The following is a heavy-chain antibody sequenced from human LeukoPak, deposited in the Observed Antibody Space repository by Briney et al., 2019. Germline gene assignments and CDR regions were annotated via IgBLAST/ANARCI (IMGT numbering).Heavy chain of an antibody. D-gene: IGHD3-22*01. J-gene: IGHJ4*02. CDR3: ARDDVGLDSSGTKSDY. CDR2: IYSGGST. V-gene: IGHV3-53*01. CDR1: GFTVSSNY. Sequence: GGSLRLSCATSGFTVSSNYMSWVRQAPGKGLEWVSVIYSGGSTYYADSVKGRFTISRDNSKNTLYLQMNSLRAEDTAVYYCARDDVGLDSSGTKSDYWGQGTLVTVSS.